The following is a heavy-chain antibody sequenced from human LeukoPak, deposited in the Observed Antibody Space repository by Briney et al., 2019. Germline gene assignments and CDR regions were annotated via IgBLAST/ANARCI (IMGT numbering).Heavy chain of an antibody. J-gene: IGHJ4*02. CDR2: IGPHSSVT. CDR3: AREGNGLLSKDFDY. V-gene: IGHV1-2*02. CDR1: GFTFTDYY. Sequence: ASVKVSCKSPGFTFTDYYIHWVRQAPGQGLEWKGYIGPHSSVTRSPQEFQGRVTMTRDTSMSTAYMELTRLTSDDTAVYYCAREGNGLLSKDFDYWGQGTLVTVSS. D-gene: IGHD2/OR15-2a*01.